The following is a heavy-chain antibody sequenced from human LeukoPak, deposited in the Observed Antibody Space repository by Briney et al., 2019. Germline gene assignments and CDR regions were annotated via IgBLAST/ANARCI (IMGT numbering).Heavy chain of an antibody. CDR1: GFTFNSYI. CDR2: ISSSGSTI. CDR3: ARESYYDSSGYYGHGDY. J-gene: IGHJ4*02. V-gene: IGHV3-48*04. D-gene: IGHD3-22*01. Sequence: GGSLRLSCAASGFTFNSYIMHWVRQAPGKGLEWVSYISSSGSTIYYADSVKGRFTISRDNAKNSLYLQMNSLRAEDTAVYYCARESYYDSSGYYGHGDYWGQGTLVTVSS.